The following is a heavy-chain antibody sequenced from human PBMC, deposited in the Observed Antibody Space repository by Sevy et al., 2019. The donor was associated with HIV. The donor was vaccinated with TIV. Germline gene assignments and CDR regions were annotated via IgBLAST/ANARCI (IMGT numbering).Heavy chain of an antibody. CDR1: GYSFTSYW. V-gene: IGHV5-10-1*01. Sequence: GESLKISCKGSGYSFTSYWISWVRQMPGKGLEWMGRIDPSDSYTNYSPSFQGHVTISADRSISTAYLRWSSLKASDTAMYYCARGLYYDFWSGYSNGAFDIWGQGTMVTVSS. CDR2: IDPSDSYT. CDR3: ARGLYYDFWSGYSNGAFDI. D-gene: IGHD3-3*01. J-gene: IGHJ3*02.